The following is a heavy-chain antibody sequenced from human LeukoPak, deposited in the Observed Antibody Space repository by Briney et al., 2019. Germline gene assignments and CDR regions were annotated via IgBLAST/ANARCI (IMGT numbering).Heavy chain of an antibody. D-gene: IGHD3-22*01. Sequence: GGSLRLSCAASGFTVSSNFLSWVRQAPGKGLEWVSVIYSGDNTHYADSVKGRFTISRDNSNNTLYLQMNSLRAEDTALYYCARESNSGYYLSYWGQGTLVAVSS. CDR3: ARESNSGYYLSY. CDR2: IYSGDNT. V-gene: IGHV3-66*01. CDR1: GFTVSSNF. J-gene: IGHJ4*02.